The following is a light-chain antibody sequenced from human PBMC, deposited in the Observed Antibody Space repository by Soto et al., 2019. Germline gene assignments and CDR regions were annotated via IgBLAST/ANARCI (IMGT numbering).Light chain of an antibody. CDR2: DDS. CDR1: NIGSRS. V-gene: IGLV3-21*02. Sequence: SYELTQPPSVSVAPRQTARITRGGNNIGSRSVHWYQQKPGQAPVLVVDDDSDRPTGIPERFSGSNSGNTATLTISRVEAGDDADYVCHVWDSSSEHVFGSWTKVTV. CDR3: HVWDSSSEHV. J-gene: IGLJ1*01.